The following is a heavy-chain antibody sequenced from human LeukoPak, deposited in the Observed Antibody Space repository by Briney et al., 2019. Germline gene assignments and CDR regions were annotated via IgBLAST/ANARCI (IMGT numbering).Heavy chain of an antibody. CDR3: ARGEYYFDY. CDR1: GDSISSYY. V-gene: IGHV4-59*01. Sequence: SETLSLTCSVSGDSISSYYWSWIRQPPGKGLEWTGFIYYSGSTSYNPSLKRRVIMSVDTSKNQFSLKLSSVTAADTAVYYCARGEYYFDYWGQGTLVTVSS. J-gene: IGHJ4*02. CDR2: IYYSGST. D-gene: IGHD3-10*01.